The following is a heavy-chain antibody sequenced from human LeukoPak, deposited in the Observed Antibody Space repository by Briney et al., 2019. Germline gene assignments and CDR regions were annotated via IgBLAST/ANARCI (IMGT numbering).Heavy chain of an antibody. J-gene: IGHJ5*02. CDR3: AREVRSGDRFDP. Sequence: GGSLRLSCAASGFTFSSYSMNWVRKAPGKGLEWVSSISSSSSYIYYADSVKGRFTISRDNAKNSLYLQMNSLRAEDTAVYYCAREVRSGDRFDPWGQGTLVTVSS. V-gene: IGHV3-21*01. CDR2: ISSSSSYI. CDR1: GFTFSSYS. D-gene: IGHD2-15*01.